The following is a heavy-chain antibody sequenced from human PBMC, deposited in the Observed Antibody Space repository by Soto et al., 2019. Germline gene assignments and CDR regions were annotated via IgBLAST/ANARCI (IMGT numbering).Heavy chain of an antibody. CDR2: IYYSGST. V-gene: IGHV4-59*01. CDR1: GGSISSYY. J-gene: IGHJ4*02. D-gene: IGHD3-10*01. Sequence: SETLSLTCTVSGGSISSYYWSWIRQPPGKELEWIGYIYYSGSTNYNPSLKSRVTISVDTSKNQFSLKLSSVTAADTAVYYCAVGRELTFDYWGQGTLVTVSS. CDR3: AVGRELTFDY.